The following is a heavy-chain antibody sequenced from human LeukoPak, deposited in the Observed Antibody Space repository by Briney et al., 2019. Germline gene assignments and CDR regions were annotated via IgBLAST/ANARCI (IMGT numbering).Heavy chain of an antibody. D-gene: IGHD4-17*01. Sequence: PGGSLRLSCAASGFTVNSYAMNWVRQAPGKGLEWVSVISASGDNTYYADSVKGRFTISRDDSKNTVYLQMNSLRADDTAVYHCAKGGRRHYGDYVAFWGQGTLVTVSS. CDR2: ISASGDNT. J-gene: IGHJ4*02. V-gene: IGHV3-23*01. CDR3: AKGGRRHYGDYVAF. CDR1: GFTVNSYA.